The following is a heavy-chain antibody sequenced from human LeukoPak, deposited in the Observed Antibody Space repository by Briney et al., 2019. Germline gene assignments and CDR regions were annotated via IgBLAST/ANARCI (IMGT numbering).Heavy chain of an antibody. CDR1: GFTFSSYS. J-gene: IGHJ5*02. CDR3: ARGRVPNWNHESVNWFDP. D-gene: IGHD1-14*01. CDR2: ISSSSSYI. V-gene: IGHV3-21*01. Sequence: GGSLRLSCAASGFTFSSYSMNWVRQAPGKGLEWVSSISSSSSYIYYADSVKGRFTISRDNAKNSLYLQMNSLRAEDTAVYYCARGRVPNWNHESVNWFDPWGQGTLVTVSS.